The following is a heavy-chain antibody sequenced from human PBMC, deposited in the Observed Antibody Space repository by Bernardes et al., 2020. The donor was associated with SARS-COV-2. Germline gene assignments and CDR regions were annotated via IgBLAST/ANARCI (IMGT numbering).Heavy chain of an antibody. Sequence: GGSLRLSCAASGFTFSSYWMYWVRQAPGKGLVWVSRINSDGSSTSYADSVKGRFTISRDNARNTLYLQMNSLRAEDTAVYYCATEYSSGLGYDYWGQGTLVTVSS. J-gene: IGHJ4*02. V-gene: IGHV3-74*01. CDR3: ATEYSSGLGYDY. CDR1: GFTFSSYW. CDR2: INSDGSST. D-gene: IGHD6-19*01.